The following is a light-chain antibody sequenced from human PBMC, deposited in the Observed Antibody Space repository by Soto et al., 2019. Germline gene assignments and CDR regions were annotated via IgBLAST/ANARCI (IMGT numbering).Light chain of an antibody. CDR2: DND. CDR3: EAWDSSLSAGV. J-gene: IGLJ3*02. V-gene: IGLV1-51*01. Sequence: QSVLTQPPSVSAAPGQKVTVSCSGSRSNIGNNYVSWYQHLPGTAPTLLIYDNDKRPSGIPDRFSASKSGTSATLAITGLHTGDEADYYCEAWDSSLSAGVFGGGPKVTVL. CDR1: RSNIGNNY.